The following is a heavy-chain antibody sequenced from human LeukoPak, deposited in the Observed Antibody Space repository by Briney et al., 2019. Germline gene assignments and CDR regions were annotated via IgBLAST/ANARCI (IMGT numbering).Heavy chain of an antibody. CDR3: ARDNSVGDNAWWFDP. CDR2: IIPIFGTA. V-gene: IGHV1-69*05. D-gene: IGHD1-26*01. CDR1: GGTFSSYA. Sequence: SVKVSCKASGGTFSSYAISWVRQAPGQGLEWMGGIIPIFGTANYAQKFQGRVTMTRDMSTSTDYMELSSLRSEDTAIYYCARDNSVGDNAWWFDPWGQGTLVTVSS. J-gene: IGHJ5*02.